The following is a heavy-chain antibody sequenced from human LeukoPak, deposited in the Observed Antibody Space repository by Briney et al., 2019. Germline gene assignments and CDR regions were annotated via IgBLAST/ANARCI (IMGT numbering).Heavy chain of an antibody. D-gene: IGHD3-22*01. Sequence: GGSLRLSCAASGFTFSSYGMHWVRQAPGKGLEWLAVISYDGSNKYYADSVKGRFTISRDNSKSTLYLQMNSLRAEDTAVYYCEKGDSSGYYDSFDDWGQGTLVTVSS. J-gene: IGHJ4*02. V-gene: IGHV3-30*18. CDR1: GFTFSSYG. CDR2: ISYDGSNK. CDR3: EKGDSSGYYDSFDD.